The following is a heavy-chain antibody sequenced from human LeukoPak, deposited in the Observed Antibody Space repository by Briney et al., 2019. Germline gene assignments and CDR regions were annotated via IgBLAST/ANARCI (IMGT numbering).Heavy chain of an antibody. CDR1: GYTFTSYD. CDR3: ARGASSGMDV. Sequence: ASVTVSCKASGYTFTSYDISWVRQAPGQGLEWMGWTSAYNGNYNGNTNYAQKLQGRVTMTTDTSTSTAYMELRSLRSDDTAVYYCARGASSGMDVWGQGTTVTVSS. CDR2: TSAYNGNYNGNT. V-gene: IGHV1-18*01. J-gene: IGHJ6*02.